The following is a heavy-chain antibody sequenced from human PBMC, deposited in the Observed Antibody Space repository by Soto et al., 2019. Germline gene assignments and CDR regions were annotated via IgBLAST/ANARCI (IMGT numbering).Heavy chain of an antibody. CDR3: TRWTVTNNWFDP. CDR2: ISTYTGNT. Sequence: QVQLVQSGPEVKKPGASVTVSCKTSGYTFTNYLIGWVQQAPGQGLEWMGWISTYTGNTKSVQKFQGRVTLTTDTSTSTAYMDLRSLTSDDTAVYYCTRWTVTNNWFDPWGQGTLVTVSS. D-gene: IGHD4-17*01. CDR1: GYTFTNYL. V-gene: IGHV1-18*01. J-gene: IGHJ5*02.